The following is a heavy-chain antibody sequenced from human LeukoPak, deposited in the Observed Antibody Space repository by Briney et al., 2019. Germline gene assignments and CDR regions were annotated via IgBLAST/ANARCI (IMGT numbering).Heavy chain of an antibody. D-gene: IGHD2-15*01. CDR2: INPSGGIT. J-gene: IGHJ3*02. CDR1: GYTFTVYY. CDR3: ARGVVVVVAATSLFPDAYDI. V-gene: IGHV1-46*01. Sequence: ASVRVSCKASGYTFTVYYMHWVRQAPGQGLEWMGIINPSGGITSYAQKFQGRVTMTRDTSTSTVYMELSSLRSDDTAVYYCARGVVVVVAATSLFPDAYDIWGQGTMVTVSS.